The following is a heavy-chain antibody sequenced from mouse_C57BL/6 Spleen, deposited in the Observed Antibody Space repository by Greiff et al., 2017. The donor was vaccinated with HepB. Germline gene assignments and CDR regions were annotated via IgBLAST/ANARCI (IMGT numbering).Heavy chain of an antibody. J-gene: IGHJ1*03. CDR1: GYTFTDYY. CDR2: IYPGSGNT. CDR3: ARAGDEWYFDV. V-gene: IGHV1-76*01. Sequence: QVQLQQSGAELVRPGASVKLSCKASGYTFTDYYINWVKQRPGQGLEWIASIYPGSGNTYYNEKFKGKATLTAEKSSSTAYMQLSSLTSEDSAVYFCARAGDEWYFDVWGTGTTVTVSS.